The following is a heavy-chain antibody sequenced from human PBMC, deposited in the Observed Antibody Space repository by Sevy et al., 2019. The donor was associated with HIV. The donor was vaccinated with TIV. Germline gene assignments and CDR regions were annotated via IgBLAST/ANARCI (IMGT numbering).Heavy chain of an antibody. CDR1: GFTFSSYG. D-gene: IGHD6-6*01. V-gene: IGHV3-30*18. CDR2: ISYDGSNK. J-gene: IGHJ5*02. Sequence: GGSLRLSCAASGFTFSSYGMHWVRQAPGKGLEWVAVISYDGSNKYYADSVKGRFTISRDNSKNTLYLKMNSLRAEDTAVYYCAKDRSVGIAARPGWFDPWGQGTLVTVSS. CDR3: AKDRSVGIAARPGWFDP.